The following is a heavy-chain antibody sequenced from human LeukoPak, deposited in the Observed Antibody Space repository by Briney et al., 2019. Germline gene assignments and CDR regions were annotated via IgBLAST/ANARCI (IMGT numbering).Heavy chain of an antibody. D-gene: IGHD1-26*01. CDR1: GGSISSYY. V-gene: IGHV4-59*08. CDR2: IYYTGNT. J-gene: IGHJ4*02. CDR3: ARLGGATSPFGY. Sequence: SETLSLTCTVSGGSISSYYWGWIRQPPGKGLERIGYIYYTGNTNYNPSLKSRVTISVDTSKNQFSLNLSSVTAADTAIYYCARLGGATSPFGYWGQGTLVTVSS.